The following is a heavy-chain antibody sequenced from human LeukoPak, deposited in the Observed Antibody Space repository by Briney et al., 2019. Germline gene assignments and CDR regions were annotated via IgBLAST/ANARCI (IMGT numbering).Heavy chain of an antibody. J-gene: IGHJ5*02. D-gene: IGHD5-18*01. Sequence: SETLSLTCTVSGGHISSSSYYWGWIRQPPGKGLEWIGSIYYSGSTYYNPSLKGRVTISVDTSKNQFSLKLSSVTAADTAVYYCARSRGYSYGYWFDPWGQGTLVTVSS. CDR3: ARSRGYSYGYWFDP. CDR2: IYYSGST. V-gene: IGHV4-39*01. CDR1: GGHISSSSYY.